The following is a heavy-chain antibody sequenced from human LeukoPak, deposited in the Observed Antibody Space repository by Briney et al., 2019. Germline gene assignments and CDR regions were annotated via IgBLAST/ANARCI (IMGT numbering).Heavy chain of an antibody. CDR1: GFTFGSYW. V-gene: IGHV3-7*01. D-gene: IGHD4-17*01. CDR2: IKQDGSQR. CDR3: ARDRTVTTFDS. J-gene: IGHJ4*02. Sequence: GGSLRLSCAASGFTFGSYWMSWVSQAPGKGLEWVANIKQDGSQRYYVDSVKGRFTISRDNAKNSLYLQMISLRVEDTALYYCARDRTVTTFDSWGQGTLVTVSS.